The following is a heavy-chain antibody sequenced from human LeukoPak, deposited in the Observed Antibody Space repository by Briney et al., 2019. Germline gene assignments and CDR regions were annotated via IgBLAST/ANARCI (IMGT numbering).Heavy chain of an antibody. J-gene: IGHJ4*02. CDR2: IVEDGSET. CDR3: ARDPTRRFDL. Sequence: GGSLRLSCATSGFTFSSYWMTWVRQAPGKGLEWVAGIVEDGSETYYLDSVKSRFTFSRDNAKNSLYLQMNSLRGEDTAVYYCARDPTRRFDLWGQGTLVTVSS. V-gene: IGHV3-7*01. CDR1: GFTFSSYW.